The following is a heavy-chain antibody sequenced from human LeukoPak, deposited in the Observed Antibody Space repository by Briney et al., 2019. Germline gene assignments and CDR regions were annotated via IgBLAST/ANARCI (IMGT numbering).Heavy chain of an antibody. CDR1: GYTFTGHT. J-gene: IGHJ5*02. V-gene: IGHV1-2*02. CDR3: ARTTLQTLGA. CDR2: INPNSGGT. Sequence: ASVKVSCKASGYTFTGHTLHWVRQAPGQRLEWMGWINPNSGGTNYAQKFQGRVTMTRDTSISTAYMELSRLRSDDTAVYCCARTTLQTLGAWGQGTLVTVSS. D-gene: IGHD3-10*01.